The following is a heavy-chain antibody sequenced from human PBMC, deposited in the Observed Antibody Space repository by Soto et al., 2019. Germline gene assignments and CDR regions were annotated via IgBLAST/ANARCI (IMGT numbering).Heavy chain of an antibody. CDR1: GYTFTSYG. J-gene: IGHJ6*03. D-gene: IGHD2-15*01. CDR2: ISAYNGNT. Sequence: ASVKVSCKASGYTFTSYGISWVRQAPGQGLEWMGWISAYNGNTNYAQKLQGRVTMTTDTSTNTAYMELRSLRSDDTAVYYCARVYCSGGSCYLGFGWYYYYMDVSGKGTTVTVSS. V-gene: IGHV1-18*01. CDR3: ARVYCSGGSCYLGFGWYYYYMDV.